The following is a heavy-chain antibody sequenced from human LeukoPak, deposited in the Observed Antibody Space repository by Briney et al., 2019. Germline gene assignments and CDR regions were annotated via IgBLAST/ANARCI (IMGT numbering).Heavy chain of an antibody. CDR2: IYHSGSI. CDR1: GGSISSRNW. D-gene: IGHD3-22*01. J-gene: IGHJ4*02. CDR3: ARTDSSGYYGDY. V-gene: IGHV4-4*02. Sequence: PSETLSLTCAVSGGSISSRNWWSWVRQPPGKGLEWIGEIYHSGSINYNPSLKSRVTISVDKSKNQLSLRLTSVTAADTAVYYCARTDSSGYYGDYWGQGTLVTVSS.